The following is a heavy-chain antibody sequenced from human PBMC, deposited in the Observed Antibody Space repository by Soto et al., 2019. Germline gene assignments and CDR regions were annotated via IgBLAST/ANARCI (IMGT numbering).Heavy chain of an antibody. CDR3: ARDWGNNYYDSSGYYPQYYYYGMDV. CDR1: GFPVIRNY. D-gene: IGHD3-22*01. V-gene: IGHV3-53*01. J-gene: IGHJ6*02. Sequence: GGSLRLSCGASGFPVIRNYMSWVRQAPGKGLEWVSVIYSGGSTYYADSVKGRFTISRDNSKNTLYLQMNSLRAEDTAVYYCARDWGNNYYDSSGYYPQYYYYGMDVWGQGTTVTVS. CDR2: IYSGGST.